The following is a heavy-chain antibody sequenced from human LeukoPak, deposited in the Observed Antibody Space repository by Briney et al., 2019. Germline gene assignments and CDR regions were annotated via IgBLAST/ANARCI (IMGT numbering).Heavy chain of an antibody. CDR1: GGSFSGYY. CDR2: INHSGST. J-gene: IGHJ4*02. V-gene: IGHV4-34*01. Sequence: PSETLSLTCAVYGGSFSGYYWSWIRQPPGKGLEWIGEINHSGSTNYNPSLKSRVTISVDTSKNQFSLKLSSVTAADTAVYYCASAAISGSYYPYYFDYWGQGTLVTVSS. CDR3: ASAAISGSYYPYYFDY. D-gene: IGHD1-26*01.